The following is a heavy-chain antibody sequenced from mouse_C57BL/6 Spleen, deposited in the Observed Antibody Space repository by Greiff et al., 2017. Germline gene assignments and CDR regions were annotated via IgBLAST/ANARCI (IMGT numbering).Heavy chain of an antibody. CDR2: IWWDDDK. D-gene: IGHD1-1*01. CDR3: ARPYYYGSRRTYFDV. V-gene: IGHV8-8*01. Sequence: QVQLKESGPGILQPSQTLSLTCSFSGFSLSTFGMGVGWIRQPSGKGLEWLAHIWWDDDKYYNPALKSRLTISKDTSKNQVFLKIANVDTADTATYYCARPYYYGSRRTYFDVWGTGTTVTVSS. CDR1: GFSLSTFGMG. J-gene: IGHJ1*03.